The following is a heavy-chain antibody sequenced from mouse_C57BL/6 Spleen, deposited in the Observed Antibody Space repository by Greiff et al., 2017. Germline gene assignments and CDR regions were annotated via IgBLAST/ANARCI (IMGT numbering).Heavy chain of an antibody. CDR3: GRDLTVFDY. J-gene: IGHJ2*01. CDR1: GFTFSSYA. V-gene: IGHV5-4*01. CDR2: ISDGGSYT. Sequence: EVKLVESGGGLVKPGGSLKLSCAASGFTFSSYAMSWVRQTPEKRLEWVATISDGGSYTYYPDNVKGRFTISRDNAKNNLYLQMSHLKSEDTAMYYCGRDLTVFDYWGQGTTLTVSS. D-gene: IGHD2-13*01.